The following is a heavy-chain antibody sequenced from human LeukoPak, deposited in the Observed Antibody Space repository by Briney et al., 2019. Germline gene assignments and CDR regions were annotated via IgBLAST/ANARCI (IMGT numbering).Heavy chain of an antibody. CDR2: IDYSGRT. D-gene: IGHD3-22*01. J-gene: IGHJ5*02. CDR1: GDSIRNYY. CDR3: ARRKDSSGWNGRDNWFDP. Sequence: SETLSLTCTVSGDSIRNYYWNWIRQPPGKGLERIGYIDYSGRTLYNPSLESRVTISRDTSKTQFSLKLSSGTAADTAVYYCARRKDSSGWNGRDNWFDPWGQGTLVTVSS. V-gene: IGHV4-59*08.